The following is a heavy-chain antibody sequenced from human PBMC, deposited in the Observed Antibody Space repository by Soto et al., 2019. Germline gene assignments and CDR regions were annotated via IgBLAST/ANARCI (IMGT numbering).Heavy chain of an antibody. D-gene: IGHD3-10*01. J-gene: IGHJ4*02. CDR3: VGGQYYFDY. CDR1: GFPFTTYG. CDR2: LSYDGTNK. V-gene: IGHV3-30*03. Sequence: QVQLVESGGGVVQPGRSLRLSCAASGFPFTTYGMHWVREGPGKGLEWVAVLSYDGTNKYYADSVKGRFTISRDNSKNTLYLQMNSLRPEGTALYYCVGGQYYFDYRGQGTLVTVSS.